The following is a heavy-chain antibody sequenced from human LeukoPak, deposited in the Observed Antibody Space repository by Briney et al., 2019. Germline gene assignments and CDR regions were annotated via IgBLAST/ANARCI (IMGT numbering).Heavy chain of an antibody. Sequence: SETLFHTCSVSGASTTSYYWNWIRQAPGKGLEWIGYIYSDGTTSYSPSLRSRVTISIDTSRNQFSLKLSSVTAADAAVYYCARDTRSYDTSGYYYFDYWGQGALVTVSS. V-gene: IGHV4-59*01. CDR2: IYSDGTT. CDR1: GASTTSYY. CDR3: ARDTRSYDTSGYYYFDY. D-gene: IGHD3-22*01. J-gene: IGHJ4*02.